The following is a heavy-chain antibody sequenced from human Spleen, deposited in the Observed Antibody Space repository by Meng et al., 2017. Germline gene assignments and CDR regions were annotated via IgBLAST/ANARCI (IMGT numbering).Heavy chain of an antibody. Sequence: SETLSLTCAVYGGSFSGYYWSWIRQPPGKGLEWIGEINHSGSTNYNPSLKSRVTISVDTSKNQFSLKLSSVTAADTAVYYCARVQAYFWSGYYTSYYFDYWGQGTRVTGSS. CDR1: GGSFSGYY. J-gene: IGHJ4*02. CDR2: INHSGST. V-gene: IGHV4-34*01. D-gene: IGHD3-3*01. CDR3: ARVQAYFWSGYYTSYYFDY.